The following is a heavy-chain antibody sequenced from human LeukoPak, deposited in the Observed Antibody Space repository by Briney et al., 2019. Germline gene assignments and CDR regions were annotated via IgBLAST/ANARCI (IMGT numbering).Heavy chain of an antibody. V-gene: IGHV3-23*01. J-gene: IGHJ4*02. D-gene: IGHD6-6*01. Sequence: GGSLRLSCAASGFTFSSYAMSWVRQAPGKGLEWVSAISGSGGSTYYADSVKGRFTISRDNSKNTLYLQVNSLRAEDTAVYYCAKVRIAARPTYYFDYWGQGTLVTVSS. CDR2: ISGSGGST. CDR1: GFTFSSYA. CDR3: AKVRIAARPTYYFDY.